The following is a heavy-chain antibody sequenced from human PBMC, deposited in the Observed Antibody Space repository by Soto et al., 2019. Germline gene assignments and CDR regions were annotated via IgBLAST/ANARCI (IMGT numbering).Heavy chain of an antibody. CDR1: GDSVSSNSAA. J-gene: IGHJ6*02. CDR2: TYYRSKWYN. Sequence: SQTLSLTCAISGDSVSSNSAAWNWIRQSPSRGLEWLGRTYYRSKWYNDYEVSVESRITINPDTSKNRFSLQLNSVTPEDTAVYFCARSPKDFHGMDVWGQGTTVTVSS. V-gene: IGHV6-1*01. CDR3: ARSPKDFHGMDV.